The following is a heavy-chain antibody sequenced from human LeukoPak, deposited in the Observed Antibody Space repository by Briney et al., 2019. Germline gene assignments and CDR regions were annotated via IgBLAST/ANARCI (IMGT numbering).Heavy chain of an antibody. CDR3: ARGFGGSYRYLDY. V-gene: IGHV3-53*01. Sequence: GGSLRLSCTVSGFTVSDNYMCWVRQAPGKGLEWVSAFYVGGNTFYAASVKGRFTISRDNSKNPLYLQLTSLRAEDTAVYFCARGFGGSYRYLDYWGQGTLVTVSS. D-gene: IGHD3-16*02. CDR1: GFTVSDNY. CDR2: FYVGGNT. J-gene: IGHJ4*02.